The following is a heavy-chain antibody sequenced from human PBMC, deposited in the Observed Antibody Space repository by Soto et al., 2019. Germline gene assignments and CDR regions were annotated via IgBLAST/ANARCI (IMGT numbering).Heavy chain of an antibody. J-gene: IGHJ4*02. CDR2: IYYSGST. CDR1: GVSSSRHC. D-gene: IGHD6-19*01. Sequence: SDILSLTCPASGVSSSRHCLSLLRPPPGKGLEWIGYIYYSGSTNYNPSLKSRVTISVDTSKNQFSLKLSSVTAADTAVYYCARGGYSSGWYNYWGQGNLVTVS. V-gene: IGHV4-59*11. CDR3: ARGGYSSGWYNY.